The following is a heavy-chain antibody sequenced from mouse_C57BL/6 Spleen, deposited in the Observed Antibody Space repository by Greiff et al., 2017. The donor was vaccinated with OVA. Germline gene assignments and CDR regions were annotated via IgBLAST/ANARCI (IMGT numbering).Heavy chain of an antibody. Sequence: EVKLMESGPELVKPGASVKISCKASGYTFTDYYMNWVKQSHGKSLEWIGDINPNNVGTSYNQKFKGKATLTVDKSSSTAYMELRSLTSEDSAVYYCARSNYGYDPFAYWGQGTLVTVSA. D-gene: IGHD2-2*01. CDR3: ARSNYGYDPFAY. CDR2: INPNNVGT. V-gene: IGHV1-26*01. CDR1: GYTFTDYY. J-gene: IGHJ3*01.